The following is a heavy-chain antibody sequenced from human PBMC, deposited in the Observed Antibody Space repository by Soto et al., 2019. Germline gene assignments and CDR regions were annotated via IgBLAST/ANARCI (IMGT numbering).Heavy chain of an antibody. CDR3: ARLIAAAGTIGY. CDR2: IYYSGST. D-gene: IGHD6-13*01. CDR1: GGSISSSSYY. J-gene: IGHJ4*02. Sequence: QLQLQESGPGLVKPSETLSLTCTVSGGSISSSSYYWGWIRQPPGKGLEWIGSIYYSGSTYYNPSLKSRVTISVDTSRNQFSLKLSSVTAADTAVYYCARLIAAAGTIGYWGQGTLVTVSS. V-gene: IGHV4-39*01.